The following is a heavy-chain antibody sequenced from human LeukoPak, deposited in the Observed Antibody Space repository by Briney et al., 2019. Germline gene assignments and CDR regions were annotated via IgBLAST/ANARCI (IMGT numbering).Heavy chain of an antibody. CDR2: ISVSGGST. CDR1: GFTFSSYG. CDR3: ARMTPMAIAFYFDY. D-gene: IGHD5-18*01. J-gene: IGHJ4*02. V-gene: IGHV3-23*01. Sequence: GGTLRLSCAASGFTFSSYGMSWVREAPGKGLEWVSGISVSGGSTYFADSVKGRFTISSDNLKNTLYLQMNSLRAEDTAVYYCARMTPMAIAFYFDYWGQGTRVTVSP.